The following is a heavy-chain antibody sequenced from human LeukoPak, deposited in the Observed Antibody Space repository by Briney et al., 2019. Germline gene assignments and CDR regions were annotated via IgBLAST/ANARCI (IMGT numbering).Heavy chain of an antibody. Sequence: GGSLRLSCAASGFTFSSYAMHWVRQAPGKGLEYVSAISSNGGRTYYANSAKGRFTISRDNSKNTLYFQMGSLRAEDMAVYYCARVLSGSGTYDYWGQGTLVTVSS. CDR2: ISSNGGRT. J-gene: IGHJ4*02. V-gene: IGHV3-64*01. CDR3: ARVLSGSGTYDY. CDR1: GFTFSSYA. D-gene: IGHD5-12*01.